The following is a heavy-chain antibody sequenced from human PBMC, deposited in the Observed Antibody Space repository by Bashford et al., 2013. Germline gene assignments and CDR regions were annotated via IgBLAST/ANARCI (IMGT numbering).Heavy chain of an antibody. D-gene: IGHD2-2*01. CDR3: ARHCSSNNCYDYGMDV. V-gene: IGHV3-74*01. CDR1: EFTFSNNW. Sequence: GGSRETLLCSRLEFTFSNNWMHWVRQAPGKGLVWVSRINSNGNDISYADSVKGRFTISRDNAKNTLYLQMNSLRAEDTAVYYCARHCSSNNCYDYGMDVWGQGTMVTVSS. J-gene: IGHJ6*02. CDR2: INSNGNDI.